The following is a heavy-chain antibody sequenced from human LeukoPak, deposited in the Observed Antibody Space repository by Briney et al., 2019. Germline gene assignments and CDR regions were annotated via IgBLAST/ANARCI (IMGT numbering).Heavy chain of an antibody. D-gene: IGHD1-26*01. CDR2: IYYSGST. CDR1: GGSISSYY. CDR3: ARHDPIVGTPDAFDI. J-gene: IGHJ3*02. Sequence: PSETLSLTCTASGGSISSYYWSWIRQPPGKGLEWIGYIYYSGSTNYYPSLKSRVTISVDTSKNQFSLKLSSVTAADTAVYYCARHDPIVGTPDAFDIWGQGTMVTVSS. V-gene: IGHV4-59*08.